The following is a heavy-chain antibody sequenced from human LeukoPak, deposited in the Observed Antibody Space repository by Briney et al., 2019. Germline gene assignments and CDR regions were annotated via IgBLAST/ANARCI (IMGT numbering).Heavy chain of an antibody. CDR2: INHSGST. CDR3: ASDGSGWYYYYYYMDV. V-gene: IGHV4-34*01. D-gene: IGHD6-19*01. Sequence: SETLSPTCAVYGGSLSGYYWSWIRQPPGKGLEWIGEINHSGSTNYNPSLKSRVTISVDTSKNQFSLKLSSVTAADRAVYYCASDGSGWYYYYYYMDVWGAGTTVTVSS. CDR1: GGSLSGYY. J-gene: IGHJ6*03.